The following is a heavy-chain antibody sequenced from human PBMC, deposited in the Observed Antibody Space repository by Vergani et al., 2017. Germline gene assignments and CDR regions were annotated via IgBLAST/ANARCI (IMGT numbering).Heavy chain of an antibody. Sequence: QLQLQESGPGLVKPSATLSLTCSVSGASIRSSNYYWGWIRQPPGKGLEWIASIYYRGSTYYKPSLKSRVAIYLATSKNQFSLKLGSVTAADTAVYFCARHSTVEWLVKLGWIDPWGQGILVTVSS. CDR3: ARHSTVEWLVKLGWIDP. D-gene: IGHD6-19*01. J-gene: IGHJ5*02. CDR1: GASIRSSNYY. V-gene: IGHV4-39*01. CDR2: IYYRGST.